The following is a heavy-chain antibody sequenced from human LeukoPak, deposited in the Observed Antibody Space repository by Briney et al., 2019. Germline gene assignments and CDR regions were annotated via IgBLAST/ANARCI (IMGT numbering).Heavy chain of an antibody. V-gene: IGHV3-74*03. J-gene: IGHJ4*02. D-gene: IGHD5-18*01. Sequence: PGGSLRLSCAASGFTFSGYWMHWVRQGPEKGLELVSRIDNDGHGILYADSVKGRFTTSRDNAKNSLYLQMNSLRAEDTAVYYCARSGYSYGSPYYFDYWGQGTLVTVSS. CDR2: IDNDGHGI. CDR1: GFTFSGYW. CDR3: ARSGYSYGSPYYFDY.